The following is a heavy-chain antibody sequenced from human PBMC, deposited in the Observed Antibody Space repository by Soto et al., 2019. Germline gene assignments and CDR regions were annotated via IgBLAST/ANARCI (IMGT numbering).Heavy chain of an antibody. CDR3: ARERGRVSIAARPTFDY. Sequence: SETLSLTCAVYGGSFSGYYWSWIRQPPGKGLEWIGEINHSGSTNYNPSLKSRVTISVDTSKNQFSLKLSSVTAADTAVYYCARERGRVSIAARPTFDYWGQGTLVTVS. J-gene: IGHJ4*02. V-gene: IGHV4-34*01. CDR1: GGSFSGYY. CDR2: INHSGST. D-gene: IGHD6-6*01.